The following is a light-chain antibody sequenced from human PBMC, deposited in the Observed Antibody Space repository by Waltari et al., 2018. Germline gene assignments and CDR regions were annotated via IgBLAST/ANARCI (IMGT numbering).Light chain of an antibody. CDR1: QNIDTR. Sequence: ILLTQSPATLSVSPGERATLSCRASQNIDTRLAWSQHKPGQAPRLLVYGASTRAADIPARFSGSGFGTYFSLTINSLQSEDFAVYYCQQYLQWPPAITFGPGTRLDFK. CDR3: QQYLQWPPAIT. V-gene: IGKV3-15*01. J-gene: IGKJ5*01. CDR2: GAS.